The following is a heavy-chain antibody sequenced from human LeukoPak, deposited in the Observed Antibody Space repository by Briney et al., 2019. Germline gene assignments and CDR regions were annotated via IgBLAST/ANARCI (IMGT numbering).Heavy chain of an antibody. CDR2: IKQDGSEK. J-gene: IGHJ4*02. V-gene: IGHV3-7*01. Sequence: GGSLRLSCAASGFTFSSYWMSWVRQAPGKGLEWVANIKQDGSEKYYVDSVKGRFTISRDNAKNSLYLQMNSLRAEDTAVYYCVKYYYDSSGYYPLDYWGQGTLVTVSS. CDR1: GFTFSSYW. D-gene: IGHD3-22*01. CDR3: VKYYYDSSGYYPLDY.